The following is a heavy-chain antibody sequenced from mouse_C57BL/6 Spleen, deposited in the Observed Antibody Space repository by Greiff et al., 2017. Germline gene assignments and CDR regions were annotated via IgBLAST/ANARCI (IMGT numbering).Heavy chain of an antibody. V-gene: IGHV1-82*01. CDR1: GYAFSSSW. J-gene: IGHJ2*01. D-gene: IGHD1-1*01. Sequence: VQLQQSGPELVKPGASVKISCKASGYAFSSSWMNWVKQRPGKGLEWIGRIYPGDGDTNYNGKFKGKATLTADKSSSTAYMQLSSLTSEDSAVYFCARIRDYGSSSVSYYFDYWGQGTTLTVSS. CDR2: IYPGDGDT. CDR3: ARIRDYGSSSVSYYFDY.